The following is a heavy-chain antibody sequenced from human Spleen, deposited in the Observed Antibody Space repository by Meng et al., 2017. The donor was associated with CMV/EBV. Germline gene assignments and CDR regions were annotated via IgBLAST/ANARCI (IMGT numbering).Heavy chain of an antibody. CDR1: GFTFGNYT. CDR2: IRSKAYGGTT. D-gene: IGHD3-3*01. Sequence: GESLKISCTASGFTFGNYTMSWVRQAPGKGLEWVGFIRSKAYGGTTEYAASVKGRFTISRDDSKSIAYLQMNSLKTEDTAVYYCTRVNDFWSGYYFDIWGQGTMVTVSS. CDR3: TRVNDFWSGYYFDI. J-gene: IGHJ3*02. V-gene: IGHV3-49*02.